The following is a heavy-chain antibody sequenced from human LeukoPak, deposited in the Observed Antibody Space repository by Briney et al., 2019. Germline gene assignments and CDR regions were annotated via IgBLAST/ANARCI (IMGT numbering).Heavy chain of an antibody. CDR1: GGSISSGDYY. D-gene: IGHD5-24*01. CDR3: ARVGDGYNLGFDY. Sequence: PSQTLSLTCTVSGGSISSGDYYWSWIRQPPGKGLEWIGYIYYSGSTYYNPSLKSRVTISVDTSKNQFSLKLSSVTAADTAVYYCARVGDGYNLGFDYWGQGTLVTVSS. J-gene: IGHJ4*02. CDR2: IYYSGST. V-gene: IGHV4-30-4*01.